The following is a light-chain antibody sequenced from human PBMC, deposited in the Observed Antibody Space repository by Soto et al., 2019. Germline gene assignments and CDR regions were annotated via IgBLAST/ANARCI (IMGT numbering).Light chain of an antibody. CDR1: QSIYNY. V-gene: IGKV1-39*01. J-gene: IGKJ1*01. CDR3: QQYGSSGT. CDR2: AAS. Sequence: DIQMTQSPSSLSASVGDRVTITCRASQSIYNYLNWYQQKPGKAPQLLIFAASSLQSGVPSRFSGSESGTDFTLTISRLEPEDFAVYYCQQYGSSGTFGQGTKVDIK.